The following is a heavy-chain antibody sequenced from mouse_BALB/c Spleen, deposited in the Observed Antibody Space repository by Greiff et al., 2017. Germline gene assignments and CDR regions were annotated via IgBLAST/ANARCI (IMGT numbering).Heavy chain of an antibody. Sequence: VKLVESGAELMKPGASVKISCKATGYTFSSYWIEWVKQRPGHGLEWIGEILPGSGSTNYNEKFKGKATFTADTSSNTAYMQLSSLTSEDSAVYYCARITTVVATIYYFDYWGQGTTLTVSS. D-gene: IGHD1-1*01. CDR2: ILPGSGST. CDR3: ARITTVVATIYYFDY. J-gene: IGHJ2*01. V-gene: IGHV1-9*01. CDR1: GYTFSSYW.